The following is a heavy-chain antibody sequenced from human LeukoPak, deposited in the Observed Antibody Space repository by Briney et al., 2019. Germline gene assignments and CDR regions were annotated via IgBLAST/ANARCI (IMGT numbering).Heavy chain of an antibody. J-gene: IGHJ3*02. D-gene: IGHD2-21*01. CDR3: ARGSVIGDAFDI. CDR1: GGSISSYY. Sequence: ASETLSLTCTVSGGSISSYYWSWIRQPPGKGLEWIGYIYYSGSTNYNPSLKSRVTISVDTSKNQFSLKLSSVTAADTAVYYCARGSVIGDAFDIWGQGTMVTVSS. CDR2: IYYSGST. V-gene: IGHV4-59*01.